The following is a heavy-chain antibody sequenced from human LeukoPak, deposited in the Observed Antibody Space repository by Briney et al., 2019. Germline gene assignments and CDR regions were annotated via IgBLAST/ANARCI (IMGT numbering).Heavy chain of an antibody. CDR3: ARTSIGATGDLDY. D-gene: IGHD2-15*01. V-gene: IGHV4-39*01. J-gene: IGHJ4*02. CDR2: IYYSGST. CDR1: GGSISSSSYY. Sequence: SETLSLTCTVSGGSISSSSYYWGWIRQPPGKGLEWIGSIYYSGSTYYNPSLKSRVTISVDTSKNQFSLKLSSVTAADTAVYYCARTSIGATGDLDYWGQGTLATVSS.